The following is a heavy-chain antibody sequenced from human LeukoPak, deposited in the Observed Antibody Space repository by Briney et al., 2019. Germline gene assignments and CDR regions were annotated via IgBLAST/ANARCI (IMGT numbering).Heavy chain of an antibody. Sequence: GSSVRVSSKASGGTFSIYGISCVREAPGLRVWWMGEIIPIFGTTNYAQKFQGTVTITADESTSTAYMQLTSLRSEDTAVYYCARGIAAAVKGTPAFDIWGQGTMVTISS. J-gene: IGHJ3*02. CDR1: GGTFSIYG. CDR3: ARGIAAAVKGTPAFDI. D-gene: IGHD6-13*01. CDR2: IIPIFGTT. V-gene: IGHV1-69*01.